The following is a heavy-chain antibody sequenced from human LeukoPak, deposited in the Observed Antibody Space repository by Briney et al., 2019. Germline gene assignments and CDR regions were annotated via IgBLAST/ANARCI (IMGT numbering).Heavy chain of an antibody. V-gene: IGHV3-7*01. J-gene: IGHJ4*02. Sequence: GGSLRLSCAASGFTFSSYWMSWVRQAPGKGLEWVANIKQDGREKYYVDSVKGRFTISRDNAKNSLYLQMNSLRAEDTAVYYCARGGPVLRYFDWLVYFDYWGQGTLVTVSS. D-gene: IGHD3-9*01. CDR3: ARGGPVLRYFDWLVYFDY. CDR1: GFTFSSYW. CDR2: IKQDGREK.